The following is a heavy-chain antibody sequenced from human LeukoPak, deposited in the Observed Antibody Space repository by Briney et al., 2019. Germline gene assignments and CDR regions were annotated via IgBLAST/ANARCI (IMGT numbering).Heavy chain of an antibody. CDR3: ARAGYDSSGYWVY. Sequence: SETLSLTCTVSGYSISTGYYWDWIRQPPGKGLEWIGTFYHGGSTYYNPSLKSRVTISVDTSKNQFSLNLTSVTAADTAVYYCARAGYDSSGYWVYWGQGTLVTVSS. CDR2: FYHGGST. J-gene: IGHJ4*02. D-gene: IGHD3-22*01. V-gene: IGHV4-38-2*02. CDR1: GYSISTGYY.